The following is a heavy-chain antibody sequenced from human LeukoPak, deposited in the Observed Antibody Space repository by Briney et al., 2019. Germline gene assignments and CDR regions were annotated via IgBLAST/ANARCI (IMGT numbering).Heavy chain of an antibody. Sequence: PGGSLRLSCAASGFTFSNFAMSWVRQAPGKGLEWVSGLSGSGGSTYYADSVKGRFTISRDNSKNTVSLQMNSLRAEDTAVYYCARGSTGTTRAWFDPWGQGTLVTLSS. CDR2: LSGSGGST. CDR1: GFTFSNFA. D-gene: IGHD1-1*01. CDR3: ARGSTGTTRAWFDP. V-gene: IGHV3-23*01. J-gene: IGHJ5*02.